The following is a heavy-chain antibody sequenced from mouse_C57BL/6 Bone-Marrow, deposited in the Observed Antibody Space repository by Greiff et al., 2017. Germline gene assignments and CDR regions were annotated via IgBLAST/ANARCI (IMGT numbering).Heavy chain of an antibody. CDR3: ARSPYYYGSSNYAMDY. D-gene: IGHD1-1*01. Sequence: QVQLQQSGAELMKPGASVKLSCKATGYTFTGYWIEWVKQRPGHGLEWIGEILPGSGSTNYNEKFKGKATFTADTSSNTAYMQLSSLTTEDSAIYYCARSPYYYGSSNYAMDYWGQGTSVTVSS. CDR2: ILPGSGST. J-gene: IGHJ4*01. CDR1: GYTFTGYW. V-gene: IGHV1-9*01.